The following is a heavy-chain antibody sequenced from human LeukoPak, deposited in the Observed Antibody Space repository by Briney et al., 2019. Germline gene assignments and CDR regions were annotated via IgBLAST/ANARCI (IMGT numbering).Heavy chain of an antibody. CDR1: GYTFTSYY. V-gene: IGHV1-46*01. CDR2: INPSGGST. D-gene: IGHD2-2*01. Sequence: ASVKVSCKASGYTFTSYYMHWVRQAPGQGLEWMGIINPSGGSTSYAQKFQGRATMTRDTSTSTVYMELSSLRSEDTAVYYCARPYCSSTSCKRGGHLFYWGQGTLVTVSS. CDR3: ARPYCSSTSCKRGGHLFY. J-gene: IGHJ4*02.